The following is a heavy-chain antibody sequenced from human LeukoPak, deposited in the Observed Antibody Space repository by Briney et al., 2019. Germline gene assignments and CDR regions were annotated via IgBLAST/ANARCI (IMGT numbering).Heavy chain of an antibody. CDR2: IYYSGST. J-gene: IGHJ4*02. CDR3: ASLKVGSPEDY. D-gene: IGHD2-2*01. CDR1: GGSISSSSYY. Sequence: SETLSLTCTVSGGSISSSSYYWGWIRQPPGKGLEWIGSIYYSGSTYYNPSLKSRVTISVDTSKNQFSLKLSSVTAADTAVYYCASLKVGSPEDYWGQGTLVTVSS. V-gene: IGHV4-39*01.